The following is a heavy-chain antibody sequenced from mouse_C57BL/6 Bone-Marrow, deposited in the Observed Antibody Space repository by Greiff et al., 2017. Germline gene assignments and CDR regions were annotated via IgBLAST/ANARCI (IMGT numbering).Heavy chain of an antibody. J-gene: IGHJ3*01. CDR3: ARPYYYRSSPFAY. CDR2: ISNGGGST. Sequence: EVQLVESGGGLVQPGGSLKLSCAASGFTFSDYYMYWVRQTPEKRLEWVAYISNGGGSTYYPDTVKGRFTMSRDNAKNTLYLQMSRLKSYDAAMDYCARPYYYRSSPFAYWGQGTLVTVSA. CDR1: GFTFSDYY. D-gene: IGHD1-1*01. V-gene: IGHV5-12*01.